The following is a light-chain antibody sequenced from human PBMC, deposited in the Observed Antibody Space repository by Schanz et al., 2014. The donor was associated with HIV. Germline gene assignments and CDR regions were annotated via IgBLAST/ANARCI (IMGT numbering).Light chain of an antibody. Sequence: QSVLTQPASVSGSPGQSITISCTGTSSDVGGYNYVSWYQQLPGKAPTLIIYDVSSRPSGVSDRFAASKSGNTASLTISGLQAEDEADYYCSSSAGNNKLLFGGGTKVTVL. V-gene: IGLV2-14*03. CDR2: DVS. CDR1: SSDVGGYNY. CDR3: SSSAGNNKLL. J-gene: IGLJ2*01.